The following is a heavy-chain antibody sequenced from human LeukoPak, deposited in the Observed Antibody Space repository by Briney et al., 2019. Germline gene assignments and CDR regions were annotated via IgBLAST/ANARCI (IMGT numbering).Heavy chain of an antibody. Sequence: PGGSLRLSCAASGFTFRSYGMHWVRQAPGKGLEWVAFIRYDGSIKYYADSVKGRFTISRDNAKNSLYLQMNSLRAEDTALYYCAKGSGRWVIYYMDVWGKGTTVTISS. CDR1: GFTFRSYG. CDR2: IRYDGSIK. J-gene: IGHJ6*03. V-gene: IGHV3-30*02. D-gene: IGHD3-16*02. CDR3: AKGSGRWVIYYMDV.